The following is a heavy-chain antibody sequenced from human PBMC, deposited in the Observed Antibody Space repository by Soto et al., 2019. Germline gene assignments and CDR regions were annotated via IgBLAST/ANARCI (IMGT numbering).Heavy chain of an antibody. CDR2: ISYDGSNK. D-gene: IGHD3-16*01. CDR1: GFTFSSYG. Sequence: QVQLVESGGGVVQPGRSLRLSCAASGFTFSSYGMHWVRQAPGKGLEWVAVISYDGSNKYYADSVKGRFTISRDNSKNTLYLQMNSLRAEDTAVYYCAKDKDDYVETGYGMDVWGQGTTVTDSS. J-gene: IGHJ6*02. CDR3: AKDKDDYVETGYGMDV. V-gene: IGHV3-30*18.